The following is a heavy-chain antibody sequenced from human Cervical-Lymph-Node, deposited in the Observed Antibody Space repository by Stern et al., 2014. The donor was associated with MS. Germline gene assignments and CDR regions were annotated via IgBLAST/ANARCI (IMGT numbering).Heavy chain of an antibody. CDR1: GYRFPINW. CDR2: IYPGDSDT. Sequence: VQLVESGAVVKKPGESLKISCRASGYRFPINWFGWVRQMPGKGLEWMGIIYPGDSDTRYSPSFQGQVTISADNSISTAYLQWSRLKASDTARYYCAIQSAWQQLAQPFDYWGQGTLVTVSS. CDR3: AIQSAWQQLAQPFDY. V-gene: IGHV5-51*01. D-gene: IGHD6-13*01. J-gene: IGHJ4*02.